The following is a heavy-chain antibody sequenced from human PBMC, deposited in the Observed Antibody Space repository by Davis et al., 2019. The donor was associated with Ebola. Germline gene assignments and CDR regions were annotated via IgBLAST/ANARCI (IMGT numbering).Heavy chain of an antibody. CDR1: GYTFTSYY. CDR2: INPSGGST. J-gene: IGHJ3*02. D-gene: IGHD3-10*01. CDR3: ARDLYGWSSFDI. Sequence: AASVKVSCKASGYTFTSYYMHWVRQAPGQGLEWMGIINPSGGSTSYAQKFQGRVTMTRDTSKNQFSLKLSSVTAADTAVYYCARDLYGWSSFDIWGQGTMVTVSS. V-gene: IGHV1-46*01.